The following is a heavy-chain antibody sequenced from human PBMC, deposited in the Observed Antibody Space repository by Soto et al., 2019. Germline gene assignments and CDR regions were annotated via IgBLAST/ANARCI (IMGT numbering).Heavy chain of an antibody. CDR1: GFTFSSYW. D-gene: IGHD1-1*01. CDR3: TRDFQGPLDYGMDV. CDR2: VKYDGSQT. V-gene: IGHV3-7*01. J-gene: IGHJ6*02. Sequence: LRLSCADSGFTFSSYWMSWVRQAPGQGLEWVANVKYDGSQTYYVGSVKGRFTISRDNAKNSLYLQMNSLRAEDTAVYYCTRDFQGPLDYGMDVWGQGTTVTVSS.